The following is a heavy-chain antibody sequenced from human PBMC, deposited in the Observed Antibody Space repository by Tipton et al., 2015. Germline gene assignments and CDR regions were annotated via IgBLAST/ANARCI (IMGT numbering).Heavy chain of an antibody. CDR1: GGSISSYY. CDR3: ARGGRWFDP. V-gene: IGHV4-34*01. CDR2: INHSGST. Sequence: TLSLTCTVSGGSISSYYWSWIRQPPGKGLEWIGEINHSGSTNYNPSLKSRVTISVDTSKNQFSLKLSSVTAADTAVYYCARGGRWFDPWGQGTLVTVSS. J-gene: IGHJ5*02.